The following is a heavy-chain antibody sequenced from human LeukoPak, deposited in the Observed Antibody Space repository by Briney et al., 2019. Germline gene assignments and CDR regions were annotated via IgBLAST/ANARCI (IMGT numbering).Heavy chain of an antibody. CDR2: IYYSGST. V-gene: IGHV4-39*07. J-gene: IGHJ4*02. CDR1: GGSISSSSYY. CDR3: ARGKMAALDY. D-gene: IGHD6-6*01. Sequence: SETLSLTCTVSGGSISSSSYYWGWIRQPPGKGLEWIGSIYYSGSTYYNPSLKSRVTISADTSKNQFSLKLSSVTAADTAVYYCARGKMAALDYWGQGTLVTVSS.